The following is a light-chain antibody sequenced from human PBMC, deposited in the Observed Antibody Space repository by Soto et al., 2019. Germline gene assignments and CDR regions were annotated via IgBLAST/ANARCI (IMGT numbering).Light chain of an antibody. Sequence: DIQMTQSPSSLSASVGDRVTITCRASQGISNYLAWYQQIPGKDPKLLISAASTLQSGVPSRFSGSGSGTDFTLTISSLQTEDVATYYCQKYTNVPTFGGGTKVEIK. CDR3: QKYTNVPT. CDR1: QGISNY. CDR2: AAS. J-gene: IGKJ4*01. V-gene: IGKV1-27*01.